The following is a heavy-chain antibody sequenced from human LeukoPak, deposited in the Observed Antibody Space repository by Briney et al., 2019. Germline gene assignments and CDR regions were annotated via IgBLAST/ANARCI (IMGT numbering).Heavy chain of an antibody. J-gene: IGHJ2*01. CDR3: ARGATVVISDWYFDL. Sequence: SETLSLTCTVSGGSISSYFLTWIRQPPGKGLEWIGEINHSGSTNYNPSLKSRVTISVDTSKNQFSLKLSSVTAADTAVYYCARGATVVISDWYFDLWGRGTLVTVSS. V-gene: IGHV4-34*01. CDR1: GGSISSYF. CDR2: INHSGST. D-gene: IGHD3-22*01.